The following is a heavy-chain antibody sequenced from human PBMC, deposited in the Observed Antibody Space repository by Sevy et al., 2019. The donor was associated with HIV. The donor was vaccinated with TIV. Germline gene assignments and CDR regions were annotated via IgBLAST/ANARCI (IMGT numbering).Heavy chain of an antibody. CDR3: ARDSAVVPRALVY. D-gene: IGHD2-15*01. J-gene: IGHJ4*02. V-gene: IGHV4-59*01. CDR2: IYYSGSS. Sequence: SETLSLTCNVSGDSISSYFWSWFRQPPGKGLEWIGDIYYSGSSEYNPSLRRRVTISINTSKKYLSMKLTSVTAADTAVYYCARDSAVVPRALVYWGQGTLVTVSS. CDR1: GDSISSYF.